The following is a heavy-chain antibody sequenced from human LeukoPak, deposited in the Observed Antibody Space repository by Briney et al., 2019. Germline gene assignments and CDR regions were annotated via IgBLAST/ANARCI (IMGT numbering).Heavy chain of an antibody. D-gene: IGHD6-19*01. CDR3: ARDRQGSGWFNY. CDR2: ISAYGGNT. V-gene: IGHV1-18*01. CDR1: GYTFTSYG. J-gene: IGHJ4*02. Sequence: ASVKVSCKASGYTFTSYGSSGVRQAPGQGLEWMGWISAYGGNTKSAQKFQGRVTMTTDPSTSTAYVELRSLTFDDTAVYYCARDRQGSGWFNYWGQGTVVTVSS.